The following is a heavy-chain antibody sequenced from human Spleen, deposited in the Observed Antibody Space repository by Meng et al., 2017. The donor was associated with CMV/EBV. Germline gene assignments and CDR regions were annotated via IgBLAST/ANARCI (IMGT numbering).Heavy chain of an antibody. V-gene: IGHV1-2*02. CDR3: ARVKRYCTGGSCYSTGYYGRDD. CDR1: GYTFTGYY. J-gene: IGHJ6*02. Sequence: ASVKVSCKASGYTFTGYYIHWVRQAPGQGLEWMGWINPNSGGTNYAQKFQGRVTMTGDTSITTAYMELSRLRSDDMAVNYCARVKRYCTGGSCYSTGYYGRDDRGQGATVTVSS. D-gene: IGHD2-15*01. CDR2: INPNSGGT.